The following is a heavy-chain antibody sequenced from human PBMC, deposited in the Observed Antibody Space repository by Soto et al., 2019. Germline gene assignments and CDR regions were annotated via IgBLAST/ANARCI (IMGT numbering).Heavy chain of an antibody. CDR3: WPGRGGGGY. J-gene: IGHJ4*02. CDR2: IYSGGYT. Sequence: EVQLVESGGGLIQPGGSLRLSCAVSGFTVSNNYMSWVRQAPGKGLEGVSVIYSGGYTAYGDSVKGRFTISRDNSKNTIFLQINARGAADTAVYSWWPGRGGGGYWGQGTLVTVSS. V-gene: IGHV3-53*01. D-gene: IGHD3-10*01. CDR1: GFTVSNNY.